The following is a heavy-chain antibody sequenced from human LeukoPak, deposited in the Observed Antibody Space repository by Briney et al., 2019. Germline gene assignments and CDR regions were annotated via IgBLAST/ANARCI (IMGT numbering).Heavy chain of an antibody. D-gene: IGHD2-2*01. J-gene: IGHJ6*02. CDR2: ISAYNGNR. V-gene: IGHV1-18*04. CDR1: GYTFTNYD. CDR3: ARDTTRSTNSLDV. Sequence: ASVKVSCKASGYTFTNYDISWVRQAPGQGLEWMGWISAYNGNRNYLQKIQGRVTMTTDTSTSTAYMELRSLRSDDTAVYYCARDTTRSTNSLDVWGQGTTITVSS.